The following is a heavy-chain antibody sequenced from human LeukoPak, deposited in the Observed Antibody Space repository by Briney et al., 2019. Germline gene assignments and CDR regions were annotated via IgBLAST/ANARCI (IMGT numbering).Heavy chain of an antibody. D-gene: IGHD3-22*01. Sequence: SETLSLTCTVSYGSISSSHYYWGWIRQPPGKGLEYIGNIYYSGSTYYNPSLKSRVTISVDTSKNQFSLKLSSVTAADTAVYYCAITTLFHYYDSSGINHWGQGTLVTVSS. CDR3: AITTLFHYYDSSGINH. V-gene: IGHV4-39*07. CDR1: YGSISSSHYY. CDR2: IYYSGST. J-gene: IGHJ4*02.